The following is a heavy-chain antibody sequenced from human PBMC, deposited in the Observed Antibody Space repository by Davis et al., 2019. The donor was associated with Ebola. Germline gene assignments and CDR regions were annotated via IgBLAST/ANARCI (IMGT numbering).Heavy chain of an antibody. CDR1: GFTFSSYA. Sequence: GGSLRLSCAASGFTFSSYAMSWVRQAPGKGLEWVANIKQDGSEKYDVASVRGRFTISRDNTKNSLYLQMKSLRVEDTAVYYCARDNRGRPLGYWGQGTLVIVSS. V-gene: IGHV3-7*03. D-gene: IGHD3-16*02. CDR2: IKQDGSEK. J-gene: IGHJ4*02. CDR3: ARDNRGRPLGY.